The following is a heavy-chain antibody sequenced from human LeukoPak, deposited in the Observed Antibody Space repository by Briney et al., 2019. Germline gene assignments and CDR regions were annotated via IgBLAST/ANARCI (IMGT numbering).Heavy chain of an antibody. CDR3: AITSMSVAGTLDH. V-gene: IGHV3-21*01. Sequence: PGGSLRLSCAASGFTFSSYSMTWVRQAPGKGLEWVSSFTSRSRSIYYADSVKGRFTISRDNSKNTLHLQMNSLRAEDTAVYYCAITSMSVAGTLDHWGQGTLVTVSS. CDR1: GFTFSSYS. J-gene: IGHJ4*02. CDR2: FTSRSRSI. D-gene: IGHD6-19*01.